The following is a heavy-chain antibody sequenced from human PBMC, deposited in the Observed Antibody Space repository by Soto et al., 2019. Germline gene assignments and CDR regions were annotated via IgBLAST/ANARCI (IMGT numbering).Heavy chain of an antibody. CDR3: ARVRGVRNPRRNYYYYYMDV. J-gene: IGHJ6*03. D-gene: IGHD3-10*01. CDR1: GGSFSGYY. Sequence: SETLSLTCAVYGGSFSGYYWSWIRQPPGKGLEWIGEINHSGSTNYNPSLKSRVTISVDTSKNQFSLKLSSVTAADTAVYYFARVRGVRNPRRNYYYYYMDVWGKGTTVTVSS. CDR2: INHSGST. V-gene: IGHV4-34*01.